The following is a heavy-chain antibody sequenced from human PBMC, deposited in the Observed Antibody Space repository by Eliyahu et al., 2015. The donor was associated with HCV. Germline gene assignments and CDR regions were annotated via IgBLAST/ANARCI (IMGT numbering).Heavy chain of an antibody. CDR3: ASGGGGIAVTGTGGWFDP. Sequence: QVQLQESGPGLVKPSETLSLTXSVSGGSITTSYWSWIRQPPGKGLEWNGYIHYSGSTNYNPSLKSRVTISIDTSKNQFSLNLTSVTAADTAMYYCASGGGGIAVTGTGGWFDPWGQGTLVTVSS. J-gene: IGHJ5*02. CDR1: GGSITTSY. V-gene: IGHV4-59*01. CDR2: IHYSGST. D-gene: IGHD6-19*01.